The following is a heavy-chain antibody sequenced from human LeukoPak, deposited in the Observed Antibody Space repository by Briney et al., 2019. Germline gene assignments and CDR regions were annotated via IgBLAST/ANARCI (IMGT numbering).Heavy chain of an antibody. CDR2: INPSSGGT. V-gene: IGHV1-2*02. CDR3: AGLYGSGSFDY. Sequence: GASVKVSCKTFGDTFSGYYMHWVRQAPGQGLEWMGWINPSSGGTNYAQNFQGRLTMTRGTSINTADMELSRLTSDDTAIYYCAGLYGSGSFDYWGQGTLVTVSS. D-gene: IGHD3-10*01. J-gene: IGHJ4*02. CDR1: GDTFSGYY.